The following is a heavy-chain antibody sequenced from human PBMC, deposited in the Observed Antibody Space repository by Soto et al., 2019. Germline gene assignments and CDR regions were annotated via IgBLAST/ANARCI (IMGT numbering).Heavy chain of an antibody. D-gene: IGHD3-10*01. J-gene: IGHJ6*02. CDR3: ASSVVRGVVYYYYGMDV. V-gene: IGHV4-4*07. CDR2: IYTSGST. Sequence: SETLSLTCTVSGGSISSYYWSWIRQPAGKGLEWIGRIYTSGSTNYNPSLKSRVTMSVDTSKNQFSLKLSSVTAADTAVYYCASSVVRGVVYYYYGMDVWGQGTTVTVSS. CDR1: GGSISSYY.